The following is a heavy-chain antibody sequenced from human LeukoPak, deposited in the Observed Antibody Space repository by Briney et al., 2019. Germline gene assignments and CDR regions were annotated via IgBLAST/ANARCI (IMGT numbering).Heavy chain of an antibody. Sequence: GASVKVSCKASGYTFTSYYIHWVRQAPGQGLEWMGGIIPIFGPTNYAQKFQGRVTITADESTSTAYMELSSLRSEDTAVYYCASGTPWIQLGVGYPGTIDYWGQGTLVTVSS. CDR1: GYTFTSYY. V-gene: IGHV1-69*13. CDR2: IIPIFGPT. CDR3: ASGTPWIQLGVGYPGTIDY. J-gene: IGHJ4*02. D-gene: IGHD5-18*01.